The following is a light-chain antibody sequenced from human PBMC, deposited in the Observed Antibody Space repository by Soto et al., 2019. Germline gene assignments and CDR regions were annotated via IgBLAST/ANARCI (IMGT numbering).Light chain of an antibody. CDR2: DVS. CDR3: SSYTSSSTL. CDR1: SSDVGGYNY. V-gene: IGLV2-14*01. Sequence: QSVLTQPASVSGSPGQSITISCTGTSSDVGGYNYVSWYQQHPGKAPKLMIYDVSNRPSGVSNRFSGSKSGNTASLTISGLQAEDEADYYSSSYTSSSTLFGGGTKVTV. J-gene: IGLJ3*02.